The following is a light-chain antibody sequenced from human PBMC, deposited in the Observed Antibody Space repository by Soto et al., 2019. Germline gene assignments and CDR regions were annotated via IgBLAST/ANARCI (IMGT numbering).Light chain of an antibody. CDR2: GVS. CDR3: QQYADYSWT. V-gene: IGKV1-5*03. J-gene: IGKJ1*01. Sequence: DLQMTQSPSTLSASVGDRVTITCRASQSISGWLAWFQQKPGKAPNLLIYGVSNVESGVPSRFSGSGSGTTFTLTISNLQPDDFATYYCQQYADYSWTFGQGTKVESK. CDR1: QSISGW.